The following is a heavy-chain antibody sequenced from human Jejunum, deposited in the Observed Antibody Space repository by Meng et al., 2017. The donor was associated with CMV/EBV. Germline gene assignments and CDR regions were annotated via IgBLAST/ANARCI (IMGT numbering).Heavy chain of an antibody. CDR1: GGSISNYY. J-gene: IGHJ4*02. Sequence: QGQLQASGPGLVKPSQTLSLPCTVSGGSISNYYWSWIRQPAGKGLEYIGRIYSSGTTKYNPSLNSRVTMSVDTSKNQFSLKVRSVTAADTAVYLCARHEVVGTAIFDYWGQGTLVTVSS. CDR3: ARHEVVGTAIFDY. V-gene: IGHV4-4*07. D-gene: IGHD6-19*01. CDR2: IYSSGTT.